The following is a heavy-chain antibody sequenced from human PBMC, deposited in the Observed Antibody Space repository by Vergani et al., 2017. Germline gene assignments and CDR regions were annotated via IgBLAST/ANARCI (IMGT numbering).Heavy chain of an antibody. J-gene: IGHJ3*02. Sequence: QVQLVQSGAEVKKPGSSVKVSCKASGGTFSSYTISWVRQAPGQGLEWMGRIIPILGTANYAQKFQGRVTITADKSTSTAYMELSSLRSEDTAVYYCARARTYSSSWYFGGAFDIWGQGTMVTVSS. CDR2: IIPILGTA. D-gene: IGHD6-13*01. CDR3: ARARTYSSSWYFGGAFDI. CDR1: GGTFSSYT. V-gene: IGHV1-69*08.